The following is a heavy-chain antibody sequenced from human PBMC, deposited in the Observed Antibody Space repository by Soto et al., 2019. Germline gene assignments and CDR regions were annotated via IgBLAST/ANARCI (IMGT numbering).Heavy chain of an antibody. J-gene: IGHJ2*01. CDR1: GYAISSGYY. D-gene: IGHD1-1*01. CDR2: IHHSGST. V-gene: IGHV4-38-2*01. Sequence: PAETLSLTCAVSGYAISSGYYWGVIRQPPGKGLEWIGSIHHSGSTYYNPSLKSRVTISVDKSKNQFSLRLSSVTAADTAVYYCARALVLTGIQGWYFDLWGRGTLVTVSS. CDR3: ARALVLTGIQGWYFDL.